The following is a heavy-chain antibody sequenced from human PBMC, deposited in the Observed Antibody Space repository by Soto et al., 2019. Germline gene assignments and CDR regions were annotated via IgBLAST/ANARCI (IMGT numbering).Heavy chain of an antibody. CDR3: ERPSDGSGFHY. D-gene: IGHD3-22*01. CDR2: IHNSGST. J-gene: IGHJ4*02. Sequence: PSETLSLTCTVSGDSIGSRYYWGWIRQPPGKGLEWIGSIHNSGSTYYNPSLKSRVTLSVDTSKNQFSLKMSSVTAADTAMYYCERPSDGSGFHYWGQGALVTVSS. CDR1: GDSIGSRYY. V-gene: IGHV4-39*01.